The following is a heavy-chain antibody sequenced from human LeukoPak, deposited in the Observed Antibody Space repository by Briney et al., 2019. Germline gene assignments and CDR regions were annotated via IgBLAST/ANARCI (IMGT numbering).Heavy chain of an antibody. J-gene: IGHJ4*02. V-gene: IGHV3-23*01. CDR2: ITGSGDGT. CDR1: GFTFRSYV. D-gene: IGHD2-15*01. CDR3: ARGGGHYYFDY. Sequence: GGSLRLSCTASGFTFRSYVMNWVRQAPGKGLEWVSAITGSGDGTYYADSVKGRFTISRDSSKNILYLQMNGLRAEDTALYYCARGGGHYYFDYWGQGSLVTVSS.